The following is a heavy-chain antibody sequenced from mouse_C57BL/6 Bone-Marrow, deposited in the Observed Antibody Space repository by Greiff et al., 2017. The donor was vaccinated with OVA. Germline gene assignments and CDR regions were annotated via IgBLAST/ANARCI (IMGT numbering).Heavy chain of an antibody. D-gene: IGHD1-1*01. V-gene: IGHV14-2*02. CDR3: ASSSSYAMDY. J-gene: IGHJ4*01. Sequence: VKLMESGAELVKPGASVKFSCKASGFTIKDSYMHWVKQRPGQGLEWIGRIDPEDGETKYDPKFQGKATMTADTSTNTAYLQRSSPTAEDTAVYYCASSSSYAMDYWGQGTSVTVSS. CDR2: IDPEDGET. CDR1: GFTIKDSY.